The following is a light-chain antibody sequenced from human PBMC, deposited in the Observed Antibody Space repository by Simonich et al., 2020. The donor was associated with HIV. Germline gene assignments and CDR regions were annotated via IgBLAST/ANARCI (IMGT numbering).Light chain of an antibody. Sequence: DIQMTQSPSTLSASVGDRVTITCRASQTLSNWLAWYQQQPGKAPKLLIYKASSLEMGVPSRFSGSGSGTVFTLTISSLQPDDFATYYCQHFHTYWTVGQGTQVEIK. CDR3: QHFHTYWT. V-gene: IGKV1-5*03. CDR1: QTLSNW. CDR2: KAS. J-gene: IGKJ1*01.